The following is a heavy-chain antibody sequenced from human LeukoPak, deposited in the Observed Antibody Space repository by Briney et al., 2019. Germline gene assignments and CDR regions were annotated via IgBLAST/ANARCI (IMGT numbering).Heavy chain of an antibody. J-gene: IGHJ5*02. CDR2: IYYSGST. CDR3: ARERAYRYYYGSGNWFDP. Sequence: SETLSLTCTVSGGSISSYYWSWIRQPPGKGLEWIGYIYYSGSTNYNPSLKSRVTISVDTSKNQFSLKLSSVTAADTAVYYCARERAYRYYYGSGNWFDPWGQGTLVTVSS. CDR1: GGSISSYY. V-gene: IGHV4-59*12. D-gene: IGHD3-10*01.